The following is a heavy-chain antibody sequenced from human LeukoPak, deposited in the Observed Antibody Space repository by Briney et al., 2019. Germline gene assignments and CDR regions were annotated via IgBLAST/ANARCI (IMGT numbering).Heavy chain of an antibody. V-gene: IGHV3-48*03. CDR3: ARAAGDSTYYYYYYMDV. CDR1: GFTFSSYE. D-gene: IGHD2/OR15-2a*01. CDR2: ISSSGSTI. Sequence: GGSLRLSCAASGFTFSSYEMNWVRQAPGKGLEWVSYISSSGSTIYYADSVKGRFTISRDNAKNSLYLQMNSLSAEDTAVYYCARAAGDSTYYYYYYMDVWGKGTTVTISS. J-gene: IGHJ6*03.